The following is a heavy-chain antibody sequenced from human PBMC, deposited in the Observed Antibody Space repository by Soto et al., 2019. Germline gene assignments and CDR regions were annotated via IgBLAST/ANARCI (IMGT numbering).Heavy chain of an antibody. CDR2: INPRSGDT. D-gene: IGHD1-26*01. V-gene: IGHV1-2*02. CDR1: GYTFTSYF. J-gene: IGHJ4*02. Sequence: ASVKVSGKASGYTFTSYFIHWVRQAPGQGLEWMGWINPRSGDTNYAQNFQGRVTMARDTSITTAYMELSTLRSDDTAVYYCAKGWEVIMGAHYWGQGTLVTAPQ. CDR3: AKGWEVIMGAHY.